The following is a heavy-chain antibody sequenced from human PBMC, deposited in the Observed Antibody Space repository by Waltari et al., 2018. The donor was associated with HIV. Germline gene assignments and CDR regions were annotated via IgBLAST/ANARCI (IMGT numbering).Heavy chain of an antibody. CDR3: ARDGAYGDYGLEDY. CDR1: GFTVSRNY. CDR2: SYSGGNT. V-gene: IGHV3-66*01. Sequence: EVQLVESGGGLVQPGGSLRLSCAASGFTVSRNYLNWVRQAPGKGLELVSVSYSGGNTYYADSMKGRYTISRDNSKNTLYLQRNRLRAEDTAVYYCARDGAYGDYGLEDYWGQGTLVTVSS. J-gene: IGHJ4*02. D-gene: IGHD4-17*01.